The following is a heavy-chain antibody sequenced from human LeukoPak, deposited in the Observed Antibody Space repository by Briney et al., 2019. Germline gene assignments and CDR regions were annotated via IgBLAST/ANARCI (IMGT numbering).Heavy chain of an antibody. CDR1: GFSFSNYW. CDR2: ISPDGSGT. V-gene: IGHV3-74*01. Sequence: QPGGSLRLSCAASGFSFSNYWMHWVRQGPGKGLLWVSRISPDGSGTTYADSVKGRSVISRDNAQNTVYLQMSSLRPEDTAVYYCAREYSSSSGRAFDHWGQGTLVTASS. CDR3: AREYSSSSGRAFDH. J-gene: IGHJ4*02. D-gene: IGHD6-6*01.